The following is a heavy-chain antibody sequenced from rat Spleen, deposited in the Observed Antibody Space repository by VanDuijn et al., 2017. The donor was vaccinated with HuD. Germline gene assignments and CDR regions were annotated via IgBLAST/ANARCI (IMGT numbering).Heavy chain of an antibody. Sequence: QVQLKESGPGLVQPSQTLSLTCTVSGFSLTSYNVHWVRQPPGKGLEWMGRMKYTGDTSYNSYLKSRLNISRDTSKNQVFLKMNSLQTDDTGTYYCTRDPVIGWYFDFWGPGTMVTVSS. V-gene: IGHV2-63*01. D-gene: IGHD1-12*01. CDR3: TRDPVIGWYFDF. CDR1: GFSLTSYN. J-gene: IGHJ1*01. CDR2: MKYTGDT.